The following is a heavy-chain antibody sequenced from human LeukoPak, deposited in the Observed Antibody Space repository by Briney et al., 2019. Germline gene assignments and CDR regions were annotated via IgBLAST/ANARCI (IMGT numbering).Heavy chain of an antibody. Sequence: SETLSLTCAVYGESFSDYYWSWIRQHPGKGLEWIGYIYYSGSTYYNPSLKSRVTISVDTSKNQFSLKLSSVTAADTAVYYCARVDTAMVGSDYWGQGTLVTVSS. CDR2: IYYSGST. CDR1: GESFSDYY. J-gene: IGHJ4*02. CDR3: ARVDTAMVGSDY. V-gene: IGHV4-31*11. D-gene: IGHD5-18*01.